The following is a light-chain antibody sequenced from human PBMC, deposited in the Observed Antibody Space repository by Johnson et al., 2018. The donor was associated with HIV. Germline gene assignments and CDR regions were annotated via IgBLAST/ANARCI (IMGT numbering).Light chain of an antibody. Sequence: QSVLTQPPSVSAAPGQKVTISCSGSSSNIGRNYVSWYQQLPGTAPKLLIFDNDKRPSGIPDRFFRSKSGTSATLDITGLQTGDEGDYYCGAWDSSLNAYVFGAGTKVTVL. V-gene: IGLV1-51*01. CDR2: DND. CDR1: SSNIGRNY. J-gene: IGLJ1*01. CDR3: GAWDSSLNAYV.